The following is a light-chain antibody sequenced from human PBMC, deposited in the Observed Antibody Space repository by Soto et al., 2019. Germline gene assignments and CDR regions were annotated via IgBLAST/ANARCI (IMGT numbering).Light chain of an antibody. CDR1: QSISNW. CDR2: KAS. Sequence: DIQMTQSPSTLSAFVGDRVTITCRASQSISNWLAWYQQKPGKAPKLLIYKASSLESGVPSRFSGSGSGSDFTLTISSLQPDDLATYYCQQYNSYSITFGQGTRLEIK. CDR3: QQYNSYSIT. J-gene: IGKJ5*01. V-gene: IGKV1-5*03.